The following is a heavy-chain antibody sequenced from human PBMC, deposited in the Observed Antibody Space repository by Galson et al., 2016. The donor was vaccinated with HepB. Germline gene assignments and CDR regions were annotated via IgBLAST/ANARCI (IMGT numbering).Heavy chain of an antibody. J-gene: IGHJ5*02. V-gene: IGHV3-21*01. CDR3: ARSHLSWSRDL. Sequence: SLRLSCAASGFSLSPHTMDWVRQAPGKAMEWLSLIGSNSAPIYYADSVKGRFTISRDNAKNSLYLEMNSLRAEDTDVYYCARSHLSWSRDLWGQGTLVTVSS. CDR1: GFSLSPHT. D-gene: IGHD6-13*01. CDR2: IGSNSAPI.